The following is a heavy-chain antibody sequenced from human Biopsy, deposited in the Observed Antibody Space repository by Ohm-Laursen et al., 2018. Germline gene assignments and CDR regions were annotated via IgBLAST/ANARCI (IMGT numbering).Heavy chain of an antibody. CDR2: IYYSGST. D-gene: IGHD4-17*01. CDR1: GDSISNDY. V-gene: IGHV4-59*01. CDR3: AREFYGNGMDV. J-gene: IGHJ6*02. Sequence: GTLSLTCAVSGDSISNDYWSWIRQPPGKGLEWIGYIYYSGSTNYNPSLKSRVTISIDTSKNQFSLNMSSVTAADTAVYYCAREFYGNGMDVWGQGTTVTVS.